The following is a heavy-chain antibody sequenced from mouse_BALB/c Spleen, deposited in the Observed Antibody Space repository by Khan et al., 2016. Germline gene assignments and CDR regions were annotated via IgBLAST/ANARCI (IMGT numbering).Heavy chain of an antibody. CDR3: ARCYYGSSYYFHC. V-gene: IGHV3-8*02. CDR2: ISYSGST. CDR1: GDSITSGY. D-gene: IGHD1-1*01. J-gene: IGHJ2*01. Sequence: EVQLQESGPSLVKPSQTLSLTCSVTGDSITSGYWNWIRKFPGNKLEYMGYISYSGSTYYNPSLKSRISITRDTSKNQYYLQLNSVTTEDTATYYCARCYYGSSYYFHCWGHGTTLPVSS.